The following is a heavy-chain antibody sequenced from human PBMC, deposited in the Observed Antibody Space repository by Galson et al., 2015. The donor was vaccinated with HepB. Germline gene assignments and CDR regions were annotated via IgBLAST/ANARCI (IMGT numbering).Heavy chain of an antibody. V-gene: IGHV2-70*01. Sequence: PALVKPTQTLTLTCTFSGLSLSTGGMCVSWIRQPPGKALEWLALIDWDDDKYYSTSLKTRLTISKDTSKNQVVLTMTNMDPVDTATYYCARFSATLYYFDYWGQGTLVTVSS. CDR2: IDWDDDK. D-gene: IGHD2/OR15-2a*01. CDR3: ARFSATLYYFDY. CDR1: GLSLSTGGMC. J-gene: IGHJ4*02.